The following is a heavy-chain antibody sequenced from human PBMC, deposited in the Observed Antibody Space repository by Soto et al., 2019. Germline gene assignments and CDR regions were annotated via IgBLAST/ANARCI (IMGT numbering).Heavy chain of an antibody. V-gene: IGHV4-34*08. J-gene: IGHJ1*01. CDR2: INHSGST. CDR3: ATPGRGFQQ. D-gene: IGHD3-10*01. Sequence: PGGSLRLSCAVSGFTLSDHYMDWIRQPPGRGLEWIGEINHSGSTNYNPSLKSRVTISIDTSNNQFSLKLSSVTAADTAVYYCATPGRGFQQWGQRTPVTVSS. CDR1: GFTLSDHY.